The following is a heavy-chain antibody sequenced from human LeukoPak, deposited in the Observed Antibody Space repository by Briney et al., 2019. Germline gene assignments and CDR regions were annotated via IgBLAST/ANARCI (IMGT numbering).Heavy chain of an antibody. V-gene: IGHV4-34*01. Sequence: SETLSLTCAVYGGSFSGYYWSWIRQPPGKGLEWIGEINHSGSTNYNPSLKSRVTISIDPSKHQFSLKLSSVTAADTAVYYCARRRIAAAGQPVRAFDIWGQGTMVTVSS. J-gene: IGHJ3*02. D-gene: IGHD6-13*01. CDR2: INHSGST. CDR3: ARRRIAAAGQPVRAFDI. CDR1: GGSFSGYY.